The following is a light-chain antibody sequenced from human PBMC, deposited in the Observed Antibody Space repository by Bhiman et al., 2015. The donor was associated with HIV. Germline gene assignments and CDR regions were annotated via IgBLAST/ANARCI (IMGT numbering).Light chain of an antibody. Sequence: QSALTQPASVSGSPGQSITISCTGTSSDVGGYNYVSWCQQHPGKAPKLMIYDVSNRPAGVSSRFSGSKSGNTASLAISGLQAEDEGYYSCSYVGGNTWMFGGGTHLTVL. CDR1: SSDVGGYNY. J-gene: IGLJ3*02. CDR2: DVS. V-gene: IGLV2-14*03. CDR3: SYVGGNTWM.